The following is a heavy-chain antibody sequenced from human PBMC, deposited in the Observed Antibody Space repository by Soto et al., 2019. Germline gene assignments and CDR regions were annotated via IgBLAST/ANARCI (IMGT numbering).Heavy chain of an antibody. CDR1: GFTFSSYW. CDR2: INTDESST. CDR3: ARRGPVTGLAY. D-gene: IGHD1-20*01. Sequence: EVQLVESGGGVVQPGGSLRLSCAASGFTFSSYWMHWVRQAPGKGLVWVSRINTDESSTTYADSVKGRFTISRDNAKNTLYLQMNSLRAEDTAVYYCARRGPVTGLAYWGQGTLVTVSS. J-gene: IGHJ4*02. V-gene: IGHV3-74*01.